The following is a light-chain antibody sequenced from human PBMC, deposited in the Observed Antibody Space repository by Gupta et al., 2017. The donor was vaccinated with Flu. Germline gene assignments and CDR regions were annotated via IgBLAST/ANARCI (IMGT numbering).Light chain of an antibody. CDR1: SSNIGAGYD. J-gene: IGLJ2*01. Sequence: QSVLTQPPSVSGAPGQRVTISCTVSSSNIGAGYDVHWYQQLPGTAPKLLIYGNSNRPSGVPDRFSGSKSGTSASLAITGLQAEDEADYYCQSYDSSLRMVFGGGTKLTVL. V-gene: IGLV1-40*01. CDR3: QSYDSSLRMV. CDR2: GNS.